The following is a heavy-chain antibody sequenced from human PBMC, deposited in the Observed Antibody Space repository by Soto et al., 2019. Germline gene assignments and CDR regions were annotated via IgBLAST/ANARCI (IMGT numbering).Heavy chain of an antibody. CDR2: INAGDGKT. V-gene: IGHV1-3*01. CDR3: ARDPSARGRSGFDP. D-gene: IGHD3-10*01. CDR1: GYTFSNFG. Sequence: ASVKVSCKTSGYTFSNFGMYWIRQAPGQRLEWLGWINAGDGKTKYSQKFQGRVSITRDTSASTVFMELSNLKSEDTAIYYCARDPSARGRSGFDPWGQGTQVTVSS. J-gene: IGHJ5*02.